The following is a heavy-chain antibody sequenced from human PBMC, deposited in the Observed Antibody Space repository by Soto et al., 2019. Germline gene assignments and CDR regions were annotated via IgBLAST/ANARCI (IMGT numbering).Heavy chain of an antibody. D-gene: IGHD3-3*01. J-gene: IGHJ5*02. CDR3: ATLYFRNPFGVVIPPHNWFDP. V-gene: IGHV1-24*01. Sequence: ASVKVSCKVSGYTLTELSMHWVRQAPGKGLEWMGGFDPEDGETIYAQKFQGRVTMTEDTSTDTAYMELSSLRSEDTAVYYCATLYFRNPFGVVIPPHNWFDPWGQGTLVTVSS. CDR1: GYTLTELS. CDR2: FDPEDGET.